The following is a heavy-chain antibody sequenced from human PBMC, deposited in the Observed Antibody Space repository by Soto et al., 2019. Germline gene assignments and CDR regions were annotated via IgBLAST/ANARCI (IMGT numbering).Heavy chain of an antibody. CDR2: IIYDGSRP. J-gene: IGHJ4*02. CDR3: AKEVYCTGAGCPIGSHFDY. V-gene: IGHV3-30*18. Sequence: QVQLVESGGGVVQPGRSLRLSCAASGFTFHRYGLHWVRQAPGKGLEWVAVIIYDGSRPYYAYSVKGRFTVSRDSSNNALYLQMNSLRAEDTAVYYCAKEVYCTGAGCPIGSHFDYWGQGALVTVSS. D-gene: IGHD2-8*02. CDR1: GFTFHRYG.